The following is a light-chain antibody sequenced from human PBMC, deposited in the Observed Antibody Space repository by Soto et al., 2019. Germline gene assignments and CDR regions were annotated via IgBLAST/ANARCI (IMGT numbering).Light chain of an antibody. J-gene: IGLJ1*01. V-gene: IGLV1-51*01. CDR2: DDD. CDR3: GSWDSRLSAYV. CDR1: SSNIGGNS. Sequence: QSVLTQPPSVSAAPGQRVTISCSGSSSNIGGNSVSWYQQLPGTAPKLLIYDDDKRPSGIPDRFSGSKSGTSATLGITGFQTGDEADYYCGSWDSRLSAYVFGNGTKVTV.